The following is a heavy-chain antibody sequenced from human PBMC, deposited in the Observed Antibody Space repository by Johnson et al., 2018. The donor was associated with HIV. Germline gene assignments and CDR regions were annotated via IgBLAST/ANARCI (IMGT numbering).Heavy chain of an antibody. CDR2: ISGSGRTI. V-gene: IGHV3-11*04. CDR3: AKDHYGSGSYDKGNAFDI. CDR1: GFTFSDYY. D-gene: IGHD3-10*01. Sequence: QVQLVESGGGLVKPGGSLRLSCAASGFTFSDYYMSWIRQAPGKGLEWVSYISGSGRTISYADSVKGRFTISRDNSNNTLYLQMNSLRAEDTAVYYWAKDHYGSGSYDKGNAFDIWGQGTMVTVSS. J-gene: IGHJ3*02.